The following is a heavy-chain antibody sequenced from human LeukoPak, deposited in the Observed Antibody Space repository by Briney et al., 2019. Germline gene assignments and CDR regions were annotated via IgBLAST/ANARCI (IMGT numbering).Heavy chain of an antibody. Sequence: GGSLRLSCAASGLNFNYYAMHWVRQAPGKGLEWVAVISYDGNEKYYADSVQGRFSISRDNSNNTLDLEMTSLRSEDTALYYCASSRIEVAGTGDYWGQGTLVSVSS. CDR3: ASSRIEVAGTGDY. CDR1: GLNFNYYA. V-gene: IGHV3-30*04. J-gene: IGHJ4*02. D-gene: IGHD6-19*01. CDR2: ISYDGNEK.